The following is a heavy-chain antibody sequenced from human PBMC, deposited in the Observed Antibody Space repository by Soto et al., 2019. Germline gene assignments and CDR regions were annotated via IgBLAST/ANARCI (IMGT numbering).Heavy chain of an antibody. D-gene: IGHD3-16*02. J-gene: IGHJ4*02. CDR1: GCTFDGYA. CDR3: AKGRNRAIATFDY. Sequence: SLTLSCTAAGCTFDGYAMHWVRPAPGRGLEWVSGISWNSGSIGYADSVKGRFTISRDNAKNSLYLQMNSLRAEDTALYYCAKGRNRAIATFDYWPQGALVTVSS. CDR2: ISWNSGSI. V-gene: IGHV3-9*01.